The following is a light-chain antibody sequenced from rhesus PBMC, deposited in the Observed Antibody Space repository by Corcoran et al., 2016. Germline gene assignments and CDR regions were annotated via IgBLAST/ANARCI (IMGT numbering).Light chain of an antibody. Sequence: QAAMTQPRSVSGSPGQSVTISCTGTSSDIGVYNFVSWYQMHPGTAPKLIIYEVSKRPSGVSDSFSGSKSGNTASLTISGLQAEDEAEYYCCSYAGSYSFYIFGAGTRLTVL. CDR3: CSYAGSYSFYI. CDR1: SSDIGVYNF. J-gene: IGLJ1*01. CDR2: EVS. V-gene: IGLV2-32*01.